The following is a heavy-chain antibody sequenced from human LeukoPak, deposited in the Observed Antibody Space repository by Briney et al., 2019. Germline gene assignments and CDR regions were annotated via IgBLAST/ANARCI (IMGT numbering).Heavy chain of an antibody. D-gene: IGHD3-9*01. J-gene: IGHJ6*03. Sequence: ASVKVSCKASGYTFTSYYMHWVRQAPGQGLEWMGIINPSGGSTSYAQKFQGRVTMTRDTSTSTVYMELSSLRSGDTAVYYCARDLRNYYYMDVWGKGTTVTISS. CDR3: ARDLRNYYYMDV. V-gene: IGHV1-46*01. CDR2: INPSGGST. CDR1: GYTFTSYY.